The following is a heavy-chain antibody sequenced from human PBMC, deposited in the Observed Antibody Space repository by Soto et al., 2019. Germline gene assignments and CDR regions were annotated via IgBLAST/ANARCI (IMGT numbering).Heavy chain of an antibody. CDR1: GFTFSSYG. CDR2: ISYDGSNK. Sequence: GGSLRLSCAASGFTFSSYGMHWVRQAPGKGLEWVAVISYDGSNKYYADSVKGRFTISRDNSKNTLYLQMNSLRAEDTAVYYCANDRYRMAVWGQGTTVPVSS. J-gene: IGHJ6*02. V-gene: IGHV3-30*18. D-gene: IGHD1-20*01. CDR3: ANDRYRMAV.